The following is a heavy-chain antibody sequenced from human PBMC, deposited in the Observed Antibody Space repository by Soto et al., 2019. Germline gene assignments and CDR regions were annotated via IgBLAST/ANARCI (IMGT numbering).Heavy chain of an antibody. D-gene: IGHD6-6*01. CDR3: VRDSERRGRVFVAPRHHHAMDV. J-gene: IGHJ6*02. CDR2: IFDNGRT. V-gene: IGHV4-31*03. CDR1: GGSISDGESF. Sequence: QVQLQQSGPRLVKPSQTLSLTCTVSGGSISDGESFWTWIRQHPGKGLEWIGCIFDNGRTDYNPTLRSRVSMSVDTSKSQFSLMLNSVTAADTAVYYCVRDSERRGRVFVAPRHHHAMDVWGQGTSVTVSS.